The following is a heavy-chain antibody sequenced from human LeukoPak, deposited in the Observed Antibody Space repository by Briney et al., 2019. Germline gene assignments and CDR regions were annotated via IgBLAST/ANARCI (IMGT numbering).Heavy chain of an antibody. CDR3: ARDPMTLVTSRSAVDGNPPEY. D-gene: IGHD4-17*01. J-gene: IGHJ4*02. CDR2: ISGSSSTI. CDR1: GFTFSSYS. Sequence: PAGGSLRLSCEPFGFTFSSYSMNWVRQAPGKGLEWVSYISGSSSTIYYAESVRGRFTISRDNVQSSVYLQMNSLRVEDTAVYYCARDPMTLVTSRSAVDGNPPEYWGLGTLVTVSS. V-gene: IGHV3-48*01.